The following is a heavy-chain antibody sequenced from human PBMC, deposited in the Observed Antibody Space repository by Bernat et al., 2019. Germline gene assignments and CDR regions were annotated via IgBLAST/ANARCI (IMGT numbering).Heavy chain of an antibody. CDR2: IYHSGST. Sequence: QVQLQESGPGLGKPSGTLSLTCAVSGGSISSSNWWSWVRQPPGKGLEWSGEIYHSGSTNYNPSLKSRVTISVDKSKNQSSLKLSSVTAADTAVYYCAKLTRGYSGYVFDYWGQGTLVTVSS. CDR3: AKLTRGYSGYVFDY. V-gene: IGHV4-4*02. CDR1: GGSISSSNW. J-gene: IGHJ4*02. D-gene: IGHD5-12*01.